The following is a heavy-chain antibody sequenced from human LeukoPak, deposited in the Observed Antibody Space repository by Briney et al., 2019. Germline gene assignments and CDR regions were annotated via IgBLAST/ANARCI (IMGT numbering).Heavy chain of an antibody. V-gene: IGHV3-48*04. J-gene: IGHJ4*02. D-gene: IGHD2-2*01. CDR2: ISSSASTI. CDR1: GFTFSSYR. CDR3: ARRVYCTTPRCYGYFDY. Sequence: GGSLRLFCAASGFTFSSYRMHWVRQAPGKGLEWVSYISSSASTIYYADSVKGRFTISRDNAKNSLYLQMNSLRADDTAVYYCARRVYCTTPRCYGYFDYWGQATLLTVSS.